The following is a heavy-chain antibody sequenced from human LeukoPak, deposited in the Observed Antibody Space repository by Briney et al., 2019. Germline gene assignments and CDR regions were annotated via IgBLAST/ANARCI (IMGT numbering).Heavy chain of an antibody. CDR2: IYHSGST. D-gene: IGHD3-22*01. J-gene: IGHJ4*02. CDR1: GGSISSGGYS. CDR3: ASYRNYYDSSGFDY. Sequence: SETLSLTCAVSGGSISSGGYSWSWIRQPPGTGLEWIGYIYHSGSTYYNPSLKSRVTISVDRSKNQFSLKLSSVTAADTAVYYCASYRNYYDSSGFDYWGQGTPVTVSS. V-gene: IGHV4-30-2*01.